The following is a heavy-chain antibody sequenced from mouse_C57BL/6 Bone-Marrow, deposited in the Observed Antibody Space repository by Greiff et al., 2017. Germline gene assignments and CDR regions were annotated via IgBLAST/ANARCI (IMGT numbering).Heavy chain of an antibody. CDR1: GYTFTSYW. Sequence: VQLQQPGAELVKPGASVKLSCKASGYTFTSYWMHWVKQRPGQGLEWIGMIHPNSGSTNYNEKFKSKATLTVDKSSSTAYMQLSSLTSEDSAVYYCVREVTTVVAPYFDYWGQGTTLTVSS. V-gene: IGHV1-64*01. CDR3: VREVTTVVAPYFDY. D-gene: IGHD1-1*01. CDR2: IHPNSGST. J-gene: IGHJ2*01.